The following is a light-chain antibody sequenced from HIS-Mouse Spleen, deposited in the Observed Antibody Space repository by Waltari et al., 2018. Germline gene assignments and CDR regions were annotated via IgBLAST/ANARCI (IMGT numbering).Light chain of an antibody. CDR3: QSYDSSLSAP. V-gene: IGLV1-40*01. Sequence: QSVLTQPPSVSVSPGQRVTIPCTGRSSNLGAGYYVHWYQQLPGTAPKPLIYGNSNRPSGVPDRFSGSKSGTSASLAITGLQAEDEADYYCQSYDSSLSAPFGGGTKLTVL. CDR2: GNS. J-gene: IGLJ2*01. CDR1: SSNLGAGYY.